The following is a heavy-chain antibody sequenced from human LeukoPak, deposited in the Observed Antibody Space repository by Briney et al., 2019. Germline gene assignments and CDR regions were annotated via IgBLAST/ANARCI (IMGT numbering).Heavy chain of an antibody. CDR3: ARDSGYCSSTGCYYFDY. D-gene: IGHD2-2*01. Sequence: ASVKVSCKASGYTFTGYYMHWVRQAPGQGLEWMGWINPNSGDTSYAQRFQGRVTMTRDTSISTAYMDLSRLRSDDTAVYYCARDSGYCSSTGCYYFDYWGQGTLVTVSS. J-gene: IGHJ4*02. V-gene: IGHV1-2*02. CDR1: GYTFTGYY. CDR2: INPNSGDT.